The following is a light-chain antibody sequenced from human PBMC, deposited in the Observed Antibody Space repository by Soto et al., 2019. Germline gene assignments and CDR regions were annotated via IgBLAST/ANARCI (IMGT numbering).Light chain of an antibody. CDR1: QSVSSN. CDR2: DAS. J-gene: IGKJ5*01. CDR3: QQYNNSPPFT. V-gene: IGKV3-15*01. Sequence: EIVMTQSPATLSVSPGERATLSCRASQSVSSNLAWYQQKPGQAPRLLLYDASTRATGIPARFSGSGSGTEFTLTISSQQSEDFAVYYCQQYNNSPPFTFGQGTRLEIK.